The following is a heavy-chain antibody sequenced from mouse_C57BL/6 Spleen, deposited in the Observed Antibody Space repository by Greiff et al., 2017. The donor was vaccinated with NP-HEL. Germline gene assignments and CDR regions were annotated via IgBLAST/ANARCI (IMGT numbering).Heavy chain of an antibody. V-gene: IGHV5-17*01. CDR3: ARGGDYGGFAY. CDR2: ISSGSSTI. D-gene: IGHD2-4*01. J-gene: IGHJ3*01. CDR1: GFTFSDYG. Sequence: EVQRVESGGGLVKPGGSLKLSCAASGFTFSDYGMHWVRQAPEKGLEWVAYISSGSSTIYYADTVKGRSTISRDNAKNTLFLQMTSLRSEDTAMYYCARGGDYGGFAYWGQGTLVTVSA.